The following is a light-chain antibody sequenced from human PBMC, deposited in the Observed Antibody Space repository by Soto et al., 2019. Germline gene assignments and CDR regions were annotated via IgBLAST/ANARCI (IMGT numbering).Light chain of an antibody. CDR2: AAS. Sequence: DIQMNQSPSSLSASGGDRVTITCRASQSISSYLNWYQQKPGKAPKLLIYAASSLQSGVPSRLSGSGSGTDFTLTISSLQPEDFATYYCQQSYSTPRTFGQGTKVDIK. V-gene: IGKV1-39*01. CDR3: QQSYSTPRT. CDR1: QSISSY. J-gene: IGKJ1*01.